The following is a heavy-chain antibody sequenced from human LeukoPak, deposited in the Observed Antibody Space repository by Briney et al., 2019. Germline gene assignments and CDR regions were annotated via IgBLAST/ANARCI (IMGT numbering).Heavy chain of an antibody. Sequence: PSETLSLTCTVSGGSISSYYWSWIRQPAGKGLEWIGRINTSGTTNYNPSLKSRVTTSVDKSKNQFSLKLSSVTAADTAVYYCARGLSPYDTRGFFVYWGQGTLVTVSS. CDR2: INTSGTT. J-gene: IGHJ4*02. D-gene: IGHD3-22*01. V-gene: IGHV4-4*07. CDR3: ARGLSPYDTRGFFVY. CDR1: GGSISSYY.